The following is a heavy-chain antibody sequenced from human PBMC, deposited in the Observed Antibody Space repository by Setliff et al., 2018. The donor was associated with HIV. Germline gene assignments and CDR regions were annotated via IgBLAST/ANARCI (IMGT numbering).Heavy chain of an antibody. CDR2: IIALFGTP. CDR1: GGTFSGYG. V-gene: IGHV1-69*13. CDR3: ARFQRDILRSYGMDV. J-gene: IGHJ6*02. Sequence: SVKVSCKASGGTFSGYGISWVRQAPGQGLEWMGGIIALFGTPNYIQKFQGRVTIIADESTSTVELTSLRYEDTAVYYCARFQRDILRSYGMDVWGQGTTVTVSS.